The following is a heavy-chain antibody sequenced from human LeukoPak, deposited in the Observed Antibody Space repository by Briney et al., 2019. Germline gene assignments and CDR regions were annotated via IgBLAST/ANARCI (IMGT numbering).Heavy chain of an antibody. Sequence: PSETLSLTCSVSGGSIRGYYWSWIRQPPGKGLEWIGYVHDSGSTYYNPSLKSRLTMSADPSKNQFSLKLTSVTAADTAVYYCARVGGGDYLIDYWGQGTLVTVSS. CDR2: VHDSGST. CDR1: GGSIRGYY. V-gene: IGHV4-59*08. CDR3: ARVGGGDYLIDY. J-gene: IGHJ4*02. D-gene: IGHD4-17*01.